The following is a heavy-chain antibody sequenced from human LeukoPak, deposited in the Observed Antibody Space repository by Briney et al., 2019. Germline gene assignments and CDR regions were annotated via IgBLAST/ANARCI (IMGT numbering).Heavy chain of an antibody. J-gene: IGHJ6*02. CDR1: GYTFTSYG. CDR2: ISAYNGNT. CDR3: ATYRDLTEGVYYYYGMDV. V-gene: IGHV1-18*01. D-gene: IGHD3-9*01. Sequence: GASVKVSCKASGYTFTSYGISWVRQAPGQGLEWMGWISAYNGNTNYAQKLQGRVTMTTDTSTSTAYMELRSLRSDDTAVYYCATYRDLTEGVYYYYGMDVWGQGTTVTVSS.